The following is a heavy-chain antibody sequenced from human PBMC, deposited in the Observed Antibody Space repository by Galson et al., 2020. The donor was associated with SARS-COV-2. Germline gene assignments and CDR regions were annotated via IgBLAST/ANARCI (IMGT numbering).Heavy chain of an antibody. CDR1: GFTFSSYS. Sequence: TGGSLRLSCAASGFTFSSYSMNWVRQAPGKGLEWVSSISSSSSYIYYADSVKGRFPISRDNAKNSLYLQMNSLRAEDTAVYYCARAATNYYDSSGYYSVPFDYWGQGTLVTVSS. J-gene: IGHJ4*02. CDR2: ISSSSSYI. D-gene: IGHD3-22*01. CDR3: ARAATNYYDSSGYYSVPFDY. V-gene: IGHV3-21*01.